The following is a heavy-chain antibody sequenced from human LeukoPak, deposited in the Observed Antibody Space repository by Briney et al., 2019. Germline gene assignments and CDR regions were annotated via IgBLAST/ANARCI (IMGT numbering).Heavy chain of an antibody. Sequence: GGSLRPSCAASGFTFSSYAMSWVRQAPGKGLEWVSAISGSGGSTYYADSVKGRFTISRDNSKNTLYLQMNSLRAEDTAVYYCAKVGYGDPGAYYYGMDVWGQGTTVTVSS. CDR1: GFTFSSYA. CDR3: AKVGYGDPGAYYYGMDV. CDR2: ISGSGGST. J-gene: IGHJ6*02. V-gene: IGHV3-23*01. D-gene: IGHD4-17*01.